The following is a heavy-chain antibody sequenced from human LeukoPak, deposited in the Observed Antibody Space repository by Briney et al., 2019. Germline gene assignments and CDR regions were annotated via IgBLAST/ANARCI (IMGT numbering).Heavy chain of an antibody. V-gene: IGHV4-61*02. D-gene: IGHD3-22*01. CDR1: GGSISSGSDY. CDR3: ARESYYYDSSGHPSDY. CDR2: IYTSGSN. Sequence: SETLSLTCTVSGGSISSGSDYWSWIRQPAGKGLEWIGRIYTSGSNNYNPSLKSRVTISVGTSKNQFSLKLSSVTAADTAVYYCARESYYYDSSGHPSDYWGQGTLVTVSS. J-gene: IGHJ4*02.